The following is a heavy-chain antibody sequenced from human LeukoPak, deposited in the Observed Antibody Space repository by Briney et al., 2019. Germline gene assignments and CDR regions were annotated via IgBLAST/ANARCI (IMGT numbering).Heavy chain of an antibody. Sequence: GGSLRLSCSASGFAFSSYAMHWVGQAPGKGLEYVSAISSDGGSIDYADSVKGRFTISRDNSKNTVYVEMSSLRGEDTAVYYCVRSSSWYTVYFDNSGHGTLGTLSS. CDR2: ISSDGGSI. D-gene: IGHD6-13*01. CDR1: GFAFSSYA. CDR3: VRSSSWYTVYFDN. J-gene: IGHJ4*03. V-gene: IGHV3-64*05.